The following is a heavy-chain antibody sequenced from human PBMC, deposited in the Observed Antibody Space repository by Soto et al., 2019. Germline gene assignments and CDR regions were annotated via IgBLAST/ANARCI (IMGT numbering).Heavy chain of an antibody. Sequence: ASETLSLTCTVSGGSISSYYWSWIRQPPGKGLEWIGDIYYSGSTNYNPSLKSRVTISVDTSKNQFSLKLSSVTAADTAVYYCAAYGDYLYYFDYWGQGTLVTVSS. CDR1: GGSISSYY. J-gene: IGHJ4*02. CDR3: AAYGDYLYYFDY. D-gene: IGHD4-17*01. CDR2: IYYSGST. V-gene: IGHV4-59*12.